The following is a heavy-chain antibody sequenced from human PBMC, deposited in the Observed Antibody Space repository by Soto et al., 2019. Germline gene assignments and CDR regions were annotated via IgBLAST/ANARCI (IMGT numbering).Heavy chain of an antibody. V-gene: IGHV3-23*01. CDR3: AKSRARYEFWSGYPY. CDR1: GFTFSSYA. Sequence: EVQLLESGGGLVQPGGSLRLSCAASGFTFSSYAMSWVRQAPGKGLEWVSAISGSGGSTYYADSVKGRFTISRDNSKNTLSLQMNSLRAEDTAVYYCAKSRARYEFWSGYPYWGQGTLVTVSS. CDR2: ISGSGGST. J-gene: IGHJ4*02. D-gene: IGHD3-3*01.